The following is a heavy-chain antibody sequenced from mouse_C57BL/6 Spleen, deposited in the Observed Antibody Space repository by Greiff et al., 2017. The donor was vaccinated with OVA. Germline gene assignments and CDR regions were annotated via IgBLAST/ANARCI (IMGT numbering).Heavy chain of an antibody. CDR3: ARSLYDYDEGFAY. V-gene: IGHV1-7*01. CDR2: INPSSGYT. CDR1: GYTFTSYW. J-gene: IGHJ3*01. D-gene: IGHD2-4*01. Sequence: QVQLQQSGAELAKPGASVKLSCKASGYTFTSYWMHWVKQRPGQGLEWIGYINPSSGYTKYNQKFKDKATLTADKSSSTAYMQLSSLTYEDSAVYYCARSLYDYDEGFAYWGQGTQVTVSA.